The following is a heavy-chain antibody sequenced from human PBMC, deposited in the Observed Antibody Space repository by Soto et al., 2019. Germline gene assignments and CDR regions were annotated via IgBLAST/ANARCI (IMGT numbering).Heavy chain of an antibody. V-gene: IGHV1-69*05. D-gene: IGHD1-1*01. J-gene: IGHJ6*02. CDR3: ARGKGMEENYYYYGLDI. Sequence: SVKVSCKASGGTFSSYAISWVRQAPGQGLEWMGGIIPIFGTANYAQKFQGRVNITRDTSASTAYMELSSLRSEDTAVYYCARGKGMEENYYYYGLDIWGQGTTVTVSS. CDR2: IIPIFGTA. CDR1: GGTFSSYA.